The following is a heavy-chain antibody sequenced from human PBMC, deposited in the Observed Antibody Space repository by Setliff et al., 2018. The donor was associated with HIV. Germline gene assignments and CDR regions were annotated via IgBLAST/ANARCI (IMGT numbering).Heavy chain of an antibody. J-gene: IGHJ4*02. CDR3: ARLSGDYYYFDY. D-gene: IGHD2-21*02. CDR2: ISSGGEIM. Sequence: GGSLRLSCAASGFTFSSYSMNWVRQAPGKGLEWVSAISSGGEIMFYADSVKGRFTISRDNSKNTLYLQMISLRADDTAVYYCARLSGDYYYFDYWGQGTLVTVSS. V-gene: IGHV3-23*01. CDR1: GFTFSSYS.